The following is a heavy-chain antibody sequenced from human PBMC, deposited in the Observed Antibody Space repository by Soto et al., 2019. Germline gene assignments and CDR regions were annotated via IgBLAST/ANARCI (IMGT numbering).Heavy chain of an antibody. V-gene: IGHV1-69*02. CDR1: GGTFSSYT. D-gene: IGHD3-3*01. CDR2: IIPILGIA. J-gene: IGHJ3*02. Sequence: GASVKVSCKASGGTFSSYTISWVRQAPGQGLEWMGRIIPILGIANYAQKFQGRVTITADKSTSTAYMELSSLRSEDTAVYYCARVGMSRRFLEWLNDAFDIWGHGTMVTV. CDR3: ARVGMSRRFLEWLNDAFDI.